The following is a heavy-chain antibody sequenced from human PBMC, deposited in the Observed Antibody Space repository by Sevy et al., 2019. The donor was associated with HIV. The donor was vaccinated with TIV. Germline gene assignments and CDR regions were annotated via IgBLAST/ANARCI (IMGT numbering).Heavy chain of an antibody. D-gene: IGHD6-13*01. V-gene: IGHV3-7*01. J-gene: IGHJ4*02. CDR1: GFTFSSYW. CDR3: ASFSSNCPFDY. Sequence: GGSLRLSCAASGFTFSSYWMSWVRQAPGKGLEWVANIKQDGSEKYYVDSVKGRFTISRDNAKNSLYLQMNSLRAEDTAVYYCASFSSNCPFDYWGQGTLVTVSS. CDR2: IKQDGSEK.